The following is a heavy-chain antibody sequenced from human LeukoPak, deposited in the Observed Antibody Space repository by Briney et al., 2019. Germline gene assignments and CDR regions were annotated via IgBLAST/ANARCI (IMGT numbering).Heavy chain of an antibody. Sequence: PPGGSLRLSCAASGFTFSTYAMSWVRQAPGKGLDWVSAISGSDGSTYYADSVKGRFTISRDDSKNTLYLQMNNLRAEDTAVYYCAKDNYGDSRTTFEYWGQGTLVTVSS. CDR1: GFTFSTYA. D-gene: IGHD4-17*01. CDR3: AKDNYGDSRTTFEY. V-gene: IGHV3-23*01. CDR2: ISGSDGST. J-gene: IGHJ4*02.